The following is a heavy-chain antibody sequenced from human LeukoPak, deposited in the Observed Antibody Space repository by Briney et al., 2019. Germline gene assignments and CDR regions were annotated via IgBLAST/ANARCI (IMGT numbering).Heavy chain of an antibody. J-gene: IGHJ4*02. V-gene: IGHV3-33*01. D-gene: IGHD2-15*01. CDR3: ARGLGYCSGGSCYPFDY. CDR1: GFTFSSYG. Sequence: HPGGSLRLSCAASGFTFSSYGMHWVRQAPGKGLEWVAVIWYDGSNKYYADSVKGRFTISRDNSKNTLYLQMNSLRAEDTAVYYCARGLGYCSGGSCYPFDYWGQGTLVTVSS. CDR2: IWYDGSNK.